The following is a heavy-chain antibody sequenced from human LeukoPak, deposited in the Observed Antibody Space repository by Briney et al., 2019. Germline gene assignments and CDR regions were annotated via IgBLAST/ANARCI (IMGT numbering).Heavy chain of an antibody. J-gene: IGHJ4*02. D-gene: IGHD5-24*01. CDR2: IKEDGSEK. V-gene: IGHV3-7*01. CDR1: GFSVSGYW. Sequence: GGSLRLSCGASGFSVSGYWMSWVRQAPGKGLEWVANIKEDGSEKYYVDSVRGRFTISRDNTKNSLYLQMNSLRVEDTALYYCARSRGWHLDQLWDQGTLVTVSS. CDR3: ARSRGWHLDQL.